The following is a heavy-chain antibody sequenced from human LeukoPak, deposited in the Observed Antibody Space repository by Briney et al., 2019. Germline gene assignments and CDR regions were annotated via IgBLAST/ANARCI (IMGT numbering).Heavy chain of an antibody. Sequence: ASVKVSCKASGYTFTGHYMHWVRQAPGQGLEWMGWINPNNGGTTYTQNFQGRVTMTRDTSISTAYMELSRLRSDDSAIYYCTRDHCSFANCYEDYYYGMDVWGQGTTVTVSS. D-gene: IGHD2-2*01. V-gene: IGHV1-2*02. CDR1: GYTFTGHY. J-gene: IGHJ6*02. CDR3: TRDHCSFANCYEDYYYGMDV. CDR2: INPNNGGT.